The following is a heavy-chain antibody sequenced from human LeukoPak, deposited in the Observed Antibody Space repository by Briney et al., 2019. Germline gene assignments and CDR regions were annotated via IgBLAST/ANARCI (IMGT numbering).Heavy chain of an antibody. Sequence: PSETLSLTCTVSGGSISSYYWSWIRQPPGKGLEWIGYIYYSGSTNYNPSLKSRVTISVDTSKNQFSLKLSSVTAADTAVYYCARQYDSSGYPFDYWGQGTLVTVTS. CDR3: ARQYDSSGYPFDY. CDR1: GGSISSYY. CDR2: IYYSGST. J-gene: IGHJ4*02. D-gene: IGHD3-22*01. V-gene: IGHV4-59*08.